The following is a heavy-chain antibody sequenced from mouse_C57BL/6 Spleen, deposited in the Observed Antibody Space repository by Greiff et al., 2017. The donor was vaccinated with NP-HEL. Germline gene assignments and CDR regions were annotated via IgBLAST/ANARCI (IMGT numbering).Heavy chain of an antibody. CDR3: ARNWDDDWFAY. D-gene: IGHD4-1*01. J-gene: IGHJ3*01. CDR2: INPNNGGT. V-gene: IGHV1-22*01. Sequence: VQLQQPGPELVKPGASVKMSCKASGYTFTDYNMHWVKQSHGKSLEWIGYINPNNGGTSYNQKFKGKATLTVNKSSSTAYMELRSLTSEDSAVYYCARNWDDDWFAYWGQGTLVTVSA. CDR1: GYTFTDYN.